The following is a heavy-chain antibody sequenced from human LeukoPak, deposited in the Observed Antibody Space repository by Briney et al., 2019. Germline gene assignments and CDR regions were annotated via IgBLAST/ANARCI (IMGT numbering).Heavy chain of an antibody. CDR2: IRYDGNNK. Sequence: GGSLRLSCAASGFTFSSYGMHWVRQAPGKGLEWVAFIRYDGNNKYYADSVKGRFTISRDNSKNTLYPQMNSLRAEDTAVYYCAKDAVFGVVPYYFDYWGQGTLVTVSS. CDR1: GFTFSSYG. D-gene: IGHD3-3*01. CDR3: AKDAVFGVVPYYFDY. V-gene: IGHV3-30*02. J-gene: IGHJ4*02.